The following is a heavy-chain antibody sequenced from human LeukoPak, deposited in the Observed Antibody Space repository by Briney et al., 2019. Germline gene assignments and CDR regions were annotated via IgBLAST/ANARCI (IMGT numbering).Heavy chain of an antibody. J-gene: IGHJ4*02. CDR2: ISGSGGST. V-gene: IGHV3-23*01. Sequence: PGGSLRLSCAASGFTFSSYAMSWVRQAPGKGLEWVSAISGSGGSTYYADSVKGRFTISRDNSKNTLYLQMNSLRAGDTAVYYCASQTGTTRALDYWGQGTLVTVSS. D-gene: IGHD1-7*01. CDR1: GFTFSSYA. CDR3: ASQTGTTRALDY.